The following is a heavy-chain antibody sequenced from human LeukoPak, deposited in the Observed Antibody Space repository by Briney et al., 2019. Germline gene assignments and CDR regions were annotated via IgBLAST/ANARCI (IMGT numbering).Heavy chain of an antibody. CDR2: FDPEDGES. CDR1: GYTLTELS. CDR3: ARGGAIGCSGGSCYAGSQHMYYFD. J-gene: IGHJ4*01. Sequence: ASVKVSCKVSGYTLTELSMHWVRPAPGKGLEWMGGFDPEDGESIYAQKFQGRVTMTRDTSISTAYTELSRLRSDDTAVYYCARGGAIGCSGGSCYAGSQHMYYFD. D-gene: IGHD2-15*01. V-gene: IGHV1-24*01.